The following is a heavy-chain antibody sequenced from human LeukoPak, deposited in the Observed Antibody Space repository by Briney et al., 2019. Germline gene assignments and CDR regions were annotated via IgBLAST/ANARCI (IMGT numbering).Heavy chain of an antibody. CDR2: INPSGGST. CDR3: ARDLAGYYDFWSGFFQH. CDR1: GYTFTSYG. Sequence: ASVKVSCKASGYTFTSYGISWVLQAPGQGLEWMGIINPSGGSTSYAQKFQGRVTMTRDTSTSTVYMELSSLRSEDTAVYYCARDLAGYYDFWSGFFQHWGQGTLVTVSS. D-gene: IGHD3-3*01. V-gene: IGHV1-46*03. J-gene: IGHJ1*01.